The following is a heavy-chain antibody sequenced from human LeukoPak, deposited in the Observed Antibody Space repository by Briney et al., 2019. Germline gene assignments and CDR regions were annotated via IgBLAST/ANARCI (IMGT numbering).Heavy chain of an antibody. J-gene: IGHJ5*02. CDR3: ARTGRGYDSSGYFNWFDP. CDR2: IYWDDDK. CDR1: GFSLSTSGVG. Sequence: SGPTLVNPTQTLTLTCTFSGFSLSTSGVGVGWIRQPPGKALEWLALIYWDDDKRYSPSLKSRLTITKDTSKNQVVLTMTNMDPVDTATYYCARTGRGYDSSGYFNWFDPWGQGTLVTVSS. D-gene: IGHD3-22*01. V-gene: IGHV2-5*02.